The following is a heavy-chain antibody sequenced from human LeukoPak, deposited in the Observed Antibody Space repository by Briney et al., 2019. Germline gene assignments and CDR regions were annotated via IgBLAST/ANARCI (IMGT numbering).Heavy chain of an antibody. CDR1: GFTFSSYA. V-gene: IGHV3-23*01. D-gene: IGHD3-22*01. CDR3: AKGSYYDSSGSFYFDY. J-gene: IGHJ4*02. CDR2: ISGSGDNT. Sequence: GGSLRISCAASGFTFSSYAMRWVRQAPGKGPEWVSGISGSGDNTYYADSVKGRFTISRDNSKNTLYVQVNSLGTEDTAAYYCAKGSYYDSSGSFYFDYWGQGTLVTVSS.